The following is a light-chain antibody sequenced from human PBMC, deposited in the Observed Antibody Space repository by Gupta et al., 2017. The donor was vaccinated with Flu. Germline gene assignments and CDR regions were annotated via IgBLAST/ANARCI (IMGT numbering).Light chain of an antibody. J-gene: IGLJ3*02. V-gene: IGLV7-43*01. Sequence: QTVVTQEPSLTVSLGGTVTLTCAASPGAVPSGYYPNWFQQKPGQDPRELIDGTSNTHTVTPDRFSGSLLGGTAALTLSGVQPEDDAEYYCLLHFCGAWVFGGGTKWTVL. CDR2: GTS. CDR1: PGAVPSGYY. CDR3: LLHFCGAWV.